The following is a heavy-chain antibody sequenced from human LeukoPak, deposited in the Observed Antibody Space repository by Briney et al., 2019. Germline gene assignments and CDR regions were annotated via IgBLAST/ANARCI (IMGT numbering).Heavy chain of an antibody. Sequence: PGGSLRLSCAAFGFNCSSYGMHWVRQAPGKGLEWVAVIWYDGSNKYYADSVKGRFTIYSDNYKNTLYLQMNSLRAEDTAVYYCARGMASGYYHTCHHWGEGPLVTVSS. V-gene: IGHV3-33*01. J-gene: IGHJ1*01. CDR3: ARGMASGYYHTCHH. D-gene: IGHD3-22*01. CDR1: GFNCSSYG. CDR2: IWYDGSNK.